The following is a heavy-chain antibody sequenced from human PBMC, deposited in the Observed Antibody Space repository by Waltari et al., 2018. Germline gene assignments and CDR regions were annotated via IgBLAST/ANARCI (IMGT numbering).Heavy chain of an antibody. V-gene: IGHV4-59*01. CDR3: ARIRWELLGYYYGMDV. D-gene: IGHD1-26*01. CDR1: GGSISSYY. J-gene: IGHJ6*02. CDR2: IYYSGST. Sequence: QVQLQESGPGLVTPSETLSLTCTVSGGSISSYYLSWIRHPPGKGLEWIGYIYYSGSTNYNPSLKSRVTISVDTSKNQFSLKLSSVTAADTAVYYCARIRWELLGYYYGMDVWGQGTTVTVSS.